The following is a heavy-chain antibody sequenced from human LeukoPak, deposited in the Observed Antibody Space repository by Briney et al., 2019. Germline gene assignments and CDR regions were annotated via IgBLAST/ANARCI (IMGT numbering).Heavy chain of an antibody. V-gene: IGHV1-18*01. CDR2: ISAYNGNT. J-gene: IGHJ3*02. CDR1: GYTFTSYG. D-gene: IGHD3-9*01. CDR3: AREGVRYFDWSLGAFDI. Sequence: ASVKVSCKASGYTFTSYGISWVRQAPGQGLEWMGWISAYNGNTNYAQKLQGRVTMTTDTSTSTAYMELRSLRSDDTAVYYCAREGVRYFDWSLGAFDIWGQGTMVTVSS.